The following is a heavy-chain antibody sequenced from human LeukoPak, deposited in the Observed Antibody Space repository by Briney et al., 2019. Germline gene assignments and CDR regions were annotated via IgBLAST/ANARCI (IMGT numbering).Heavy chain of an antibody. V-gene: IGHV1-24*01. CDR3: VTMLYSSSWYTMDV. J-gene: IGHJ6*02. CDR2: FDPEDGET. Sequence: ASVKVSCKVSGYTLTELSMHWVRQAPGKGLEWMGGFDPEDGETIYAQKFQGRVTMTEDTSTDTAYMELSSLRSEDTAVYYCVTMLYSSSWYTMDVWGQGTTVTVSS. CDR1: GYTLTELS. D-gene: IGHD6-13*01.